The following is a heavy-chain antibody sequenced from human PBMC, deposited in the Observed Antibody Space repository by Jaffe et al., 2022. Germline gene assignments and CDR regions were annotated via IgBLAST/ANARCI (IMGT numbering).Heavy chain of an antibody. V-gene: IGHV1-46*01. J-gene: IGHJ4*02. D-gene: IGHD5-12*01. CDR2: INPSGGTT. CDR1: GYTFTTYY. CDR3: ARDLVPGEMATIGFGWGYYFDY. Sequence: QVQLVQSGAEVKKPGASVQISCKASGYTFTTYYMHWVRQAPGQGLEWMGIINPSGGTTRYAQKFQGRVTMTRDTSTSTVYMELNSLRSEDTAVYYCARDLVPGEMATIGFGWGYYFDYWGQGTLVTVSS.